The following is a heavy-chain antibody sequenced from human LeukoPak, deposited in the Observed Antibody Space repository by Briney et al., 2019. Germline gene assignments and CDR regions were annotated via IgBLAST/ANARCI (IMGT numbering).Heavy chain of an antibody. V-gene: IGHV4-39*07. CDR2: IYYSGST. J-gene: IGHJ5*02. CDR1: GGSISSSSYY. Sequence: SETLSLTCTVSGGSISSSSYYWGWIRQPPGKGLEWIGSIYYSGSTYYNPSLKSRVTISVDTSKNQFSLKLSSVTAADTAVYYCARVQVFYGDYGNWFDPWGQGTLVTVSS. CDR3: ARVQVFYGDYGNWFDP. D-gene: IGHD4-17*01.